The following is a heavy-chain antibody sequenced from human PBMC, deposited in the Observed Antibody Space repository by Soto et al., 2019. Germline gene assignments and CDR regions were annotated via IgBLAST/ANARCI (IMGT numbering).Heavy chain of an antibody. V-gene: IGHV3-30-3*01. CDR2: ITYDGSNQ. CDR3: ARAPSGSYPELDY. J-gene: IGHJ4*02. CDR1: GFIFSSYT. D-gene: IGHD1-26*01. Sequence: GGSLRLSCAASGFIFSSYTMHWFRQAPGKGLEWVGVITYDGSNQYYADSVKGRFTISRDNSRNMLFLQMNSLRPDDTAVYYCARAPSGSYPELDYWGQGTLVTVSS.